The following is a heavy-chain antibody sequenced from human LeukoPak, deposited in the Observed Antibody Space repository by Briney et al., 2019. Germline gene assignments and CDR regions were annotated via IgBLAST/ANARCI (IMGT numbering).Heavy chain of an antibody. CDR1: GGSISSGGYY. CDR2: IYHSGST. V-gene: IGHV4-30-2*01. J-gene: IGHJ3*02. Sequence: SQTLSLTCTVSGGSISSGGYYWSWIRQPPGKGLEWIGYIYHSGSTYYNPSLKSRVTISVDRSKNQFSLKLSSVTAADTAVYYCARGFEEGSSIFGVVIIGDAFDIWGQGTMVTVSS. CDR3: ARGFEEGSSIFGVVIIGDAFDI. D-gene: IGHD3-3*02.